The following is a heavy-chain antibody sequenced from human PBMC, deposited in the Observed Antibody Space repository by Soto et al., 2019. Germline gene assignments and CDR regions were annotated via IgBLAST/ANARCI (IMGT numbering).Heavy chain of an antibody. D-gene: IGHD3-10*01. CDR2: ISYDGNNK. CDR3: AKDRITMVRGVTMIDY. Sequence: QVQLVESGGGVVQPGRSLRLSCAASGFTFSSYGMHWVRQAPGKGLEWVAVISYDGNNKYYADSVKGRFTISRDNSKNMLYLQMNSLRAEDTAVYYCAKDRITMVRGVTMIDYWGQGTLVTVSS. V-gene: IGHV3-30*18. CDR1: GFTFSSYG. J-gene: IGHJ4*02.